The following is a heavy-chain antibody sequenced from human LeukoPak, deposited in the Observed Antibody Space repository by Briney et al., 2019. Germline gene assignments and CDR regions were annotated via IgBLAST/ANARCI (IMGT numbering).Heavy chain of an antibody. CDR1: GGSFSGYY. V-gene: IGHV4-34*01. D-gene: IGHD2-2*01. J-gene: IGHJ6*03. CDR3: ARGKKRSGCSTPSCYASSYYYYYMDV. Sequence: SETLSLTCAVYGGSFSGYYWSWIRQPPGKGLEWIGEMNHSGGTNYNPSLKSRVTISVDTSKSQFSLKLSSVTAADTAVYYCARGKKRSGCSTPSCYASSYYYYYMDVWGKGTTVTISS. CDR2: MNHSGGT.